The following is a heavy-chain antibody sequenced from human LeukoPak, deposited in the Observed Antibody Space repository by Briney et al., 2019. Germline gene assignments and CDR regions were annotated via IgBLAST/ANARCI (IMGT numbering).Heavy chain of an antibody. Sequence: SETLSLTCTVSGGSISSSSYSWGWIRQPPGKGLEWIGSIYYSGSTYYNPSLKSRVTISVDTSKNQFSLKLSSVTAADTAVYYCARGREDIVLLPGTNRKSYYMDVWGKGTTVTVSS. CDR3: ARGREDIVLLPGTNRKSYYMDV. CDR2: IYYSGST. D-gene: IGHD2-2*01. CDR1: GGSISSSSYS. V-gene: IGHV4-39*07. J-gene: IGHJ6*03.